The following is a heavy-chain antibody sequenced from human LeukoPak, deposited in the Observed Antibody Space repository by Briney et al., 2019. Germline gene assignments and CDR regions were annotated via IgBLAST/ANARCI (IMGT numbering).Heavy chain of an antibody. CDR3: ARPSYCGGDCYSGSWFDP. V-gene: IGHV1-69*04. J-gene: IGHJ5*02. Sequence: SVKVSCKASGGTFSSYAISWVQQAPGQGLEWMGRIIPILGIANYAQKFQGRVTITAEKSTSTAYMELSSLRSEDTAVYYCARPSYCGGDCYSGSWFDPWGQGTLVTVSS. D-gene: IGHD2-21*02. CDR2: IIPILGIA. CDR1: GGTFSSYA.